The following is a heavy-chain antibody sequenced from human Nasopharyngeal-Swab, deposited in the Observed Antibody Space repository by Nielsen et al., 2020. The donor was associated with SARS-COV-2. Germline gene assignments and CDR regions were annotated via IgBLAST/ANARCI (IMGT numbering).Heavy chain of an antibody. J-gene: IGHJ4*02. V-gene: IGHV3-48*03. CDR3: ARVRYSYGYAQYDY. D-gene: IGHD5-18*01. CDR2: ISSSGSTI. CDR1: GFTFSSYE. Sequence: GGSLRLSCAASGFTFSSYEMNWVRQAPGKGLEWVSYISSSGSTIYYADSVKGRFTISRDNAKNSLYLQMNSLRAEDTVVYYCARVRYSYGYAQYDYWGQGTLVTVSS.